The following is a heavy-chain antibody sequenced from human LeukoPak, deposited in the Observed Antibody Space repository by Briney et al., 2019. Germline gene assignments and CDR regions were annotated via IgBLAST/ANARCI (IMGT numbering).Heavy chain of an antibody. Sequence: RAGGSLRLSCVASGFTFDDYGMSWVRHAPGKGLEWVSGINWNGGTTTYADSVKGRFTISRDNAKNSLYLQMNSLRVEDTAFYYCARNSGANVYTYSFQYWGRGTLVTVSS. V-gene: IGHV3-20*04. D-gene: IGHD1-26*01. J-gene: IGHJ4*02. CDR3: ARNSGANVYTYSFQY. CDR2: INWNGGTT. CDR1: GFTFDDYG.